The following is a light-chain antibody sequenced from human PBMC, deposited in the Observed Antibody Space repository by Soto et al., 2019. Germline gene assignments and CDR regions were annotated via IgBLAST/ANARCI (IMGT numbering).Light chain of an antibody. J-gene: IGLJ3*02. CDR2: GVS. CDR1: SSDVGGNNY. CDR3: SSYTSSSTPLV. Sequence: QSALTQPASVSGSPGQSITISCTGTSSDVGGNNYVSWYQHHPGKAPKLMIYGVSTRPSGVSNRFSGSKSGNTASLTISGLQAEDEADYYCSSYTSSSTPLVFGGGTKVTVL. V-gene: IGLV2-14*01.